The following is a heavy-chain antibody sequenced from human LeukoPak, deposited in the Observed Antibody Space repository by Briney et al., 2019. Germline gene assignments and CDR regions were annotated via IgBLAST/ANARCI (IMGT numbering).Heavy chain of an antibody. CDR1: GGSISSHY. CDR3: ARGWSYDFWSGYEHYYYMDV. V-gene: IGHV4-59*11. D-gene: IGHD3-3*01. J-gene: IGHJ6*03. CDR2: IYYSGST. Sequence: SETLSLTCTVSGGSISSHYWSWIRQPPGKGLEWIGYIYYSGSTNYNPSLKSRVTISVDTSKNQFFLKLSSVTAADTAVYYCARGWSYDFWSGYEHYYYMDVWGKGTTVTVSS.